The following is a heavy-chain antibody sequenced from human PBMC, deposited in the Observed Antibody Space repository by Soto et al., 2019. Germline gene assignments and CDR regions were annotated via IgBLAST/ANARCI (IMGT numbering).Heavy chain of an antibody. CDR2: INPNSGGT. V-gene: IGHV1-2*02. CDR3: ARGDYYDSSGYPLDY. CDR1: GYTFTGYY. Sequence: GGSVKVSCKASGYTFTGYYMHWVRQAPGQGLEWIGWINPNSGGTNYAQKFQGRVTMTRDTSISTAYMELSRLRSDDTAVYYCARGDYYDSSGYPLDYLGQGTLVTVAS. J-gene: IGHJ4*02. D-gene: IGHD3-22*01.